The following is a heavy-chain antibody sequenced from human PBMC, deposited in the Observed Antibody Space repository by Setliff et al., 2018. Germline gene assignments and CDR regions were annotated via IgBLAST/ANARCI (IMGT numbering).Heavy chain of an antibody. CDR1: GASLRSGSNY. Sequence: TLSLTCAVSGASLRSGSNYWGWFRQPAGKGLEWVGRIYTDGTTNYNPSLKSRVSISADTSMNHFSLRMTSVSAADTAVYYCAKEHVVISFVTNTHHHYGMDVWGQGTTVTVSS. V-gene: IGHV4-61*02. CDR3: AKEHVVISFVTNTHHHYGMDV. CDR2: IYTDGTT. D-gene: IGHD2-8*01. J-gene: IGHJ6*02.